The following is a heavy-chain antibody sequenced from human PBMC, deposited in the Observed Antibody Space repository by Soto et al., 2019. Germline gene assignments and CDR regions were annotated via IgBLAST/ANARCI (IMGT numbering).Heavy chain of an antibody. Sequence: SETLSLTCAAYGGSFSGYYWSWIRQPPGKGLEWIGEINHSGSTNYNPSLKSRVTISVDTSKNQFSLKLSSVTAADTAVYYCARGRGGIAAAAGNWFDPWGQGTLVTSPQ. CDR3: ARGRGGIAAAAGNWFDP. CDR1: GGSFSGYY. J-gene: IGHJ5*02. D-gene: IGHD6-13*01. V-gene: IGHV4-34*01. CDR2: INHSGST.